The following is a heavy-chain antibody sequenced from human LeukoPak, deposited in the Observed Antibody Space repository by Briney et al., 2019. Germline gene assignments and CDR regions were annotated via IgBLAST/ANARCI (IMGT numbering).Heavy chain of an antibody. J-gene: IGHJ4*02. CDR2: ISGPGAST. Sequence: GGSLRLSCAASGFSFSNYAMTWVRQAPGKGLEWVSGISGPGASTYYADSVKGRFTISRDNSKNTLYLQMHSLRAEDTAVYYCATVKAPMVQGGTSFADWGQGTLVTVSS. D-gene: IGHD3-10*01. V-gene: IGHV3-23*01. CDR3: ATVKAPMVQGGTSFAD. CDR1: GFSFSNYA.